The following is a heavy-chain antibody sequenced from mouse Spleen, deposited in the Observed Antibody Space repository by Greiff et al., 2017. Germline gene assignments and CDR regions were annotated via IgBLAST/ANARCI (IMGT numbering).Heavy chain of an antibody. Sequence: EVQVVESGAELVKPGASVKLSCTASGFNIKDTYMHWVKQRPEQGLEWIGRIDPANGNTKYDPKFQGKATITADTSSNTAYLQLSSLTSEDTAVYYCARGGYGNYGFDYWGQGTTLTVSS. CDR3: ARGGYGNYGFDY. CDR1: GFNIKDTY. CDR2: IDPANGNT. V-gene: IGHV14-3*02. J-gene: IGHJ2*01. D-gene: IGHD2-10*02.